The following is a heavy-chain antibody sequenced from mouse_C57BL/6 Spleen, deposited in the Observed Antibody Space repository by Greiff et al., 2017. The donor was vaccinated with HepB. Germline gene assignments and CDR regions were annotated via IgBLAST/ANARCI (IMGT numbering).Heavy chain of an antibody. J-gene: IGHJ2*01. CDR2: IDPETGGT. V-gene: IGHV1-15*01. Sequence: VQLQQSGAELVRPGASVTLSCKASGYTFTDYEMHWVKQTPVHGLEWIGAIDPETGGTAYNQKFKGKAILTADKSSSTAYMERRSLTSEDSAVYYCTRDGYYGVDYWGQGTTLTVSS. CDR1: GYTFTDYE. CDR3: TRDGYYGVDY. D-gene: IGHD2-3*01.